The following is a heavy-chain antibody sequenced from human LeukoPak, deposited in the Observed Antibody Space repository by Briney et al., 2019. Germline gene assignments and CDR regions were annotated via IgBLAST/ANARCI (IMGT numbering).Heavy chain of an antibody. Sequence: PGGSLRLSCAASGFTFSSYAMSWVRQAPGKGLEWVSADGGSGGSTYYADSVKGRFTISRDNSKNTLYLQMNSLRAEDTAVYYCAKDLFKGGPNWFDPWGQGTLVTVSS. V-gene: IGHV3-23*01. CDR3: AKDLFKGGPNWFDP. CDR2: DGGSGGST. J-gene: IGHJ5*02. CDR1: GFTFSSYA. D-gene: IGHD2-15*01.